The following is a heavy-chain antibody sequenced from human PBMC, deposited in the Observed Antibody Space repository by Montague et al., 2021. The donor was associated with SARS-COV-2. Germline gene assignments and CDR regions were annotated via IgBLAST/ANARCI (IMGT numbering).Heavy chain of an antibody. D-gene: IGHD2-21*01. V-gene: IGHV4-59*01. CDR3: ARQDAWAYCGDECYRGWFDS. Sequence: SETLSLTCTVSLGSISTYYWSWIRQPPGKGLEWIGFIFYNGSTKCNPSLKRRVSISLDTSKNQFSLKLSSVTAADTAVYYCARQDAWAYCGDECYRGWFDSWGQGTLVTASS. CDR1: LGSISTYY. CDR2: IFYNGST. J-gene: IGHJ5*01.